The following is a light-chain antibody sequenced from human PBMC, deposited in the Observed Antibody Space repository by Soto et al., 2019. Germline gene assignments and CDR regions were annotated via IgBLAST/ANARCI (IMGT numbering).Light chain of an antibody. CDR3: QQYGNSRWT. CDR1: QSVSSSY. Sequence: EIVLTQSPDTLSLSPGERATLSCRASQSVSSSYLAWYQQTPGQAPRLLIYGTSNTATGIPDRFSGSGSGTDFTLTISRLETEDLAVYYCQQYGNSRWTFGQGTKVEIK. J-gene: IGKJ1*01. V-gene: IGKV3-20*01. CDR2: GTS.